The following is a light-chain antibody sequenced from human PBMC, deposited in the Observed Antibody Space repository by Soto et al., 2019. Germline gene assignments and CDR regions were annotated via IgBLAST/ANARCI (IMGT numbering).Light chain of an antibody. V-gene: IGKV3-15*01. J-gene: IGKJ1*01. CDR1: QSISRN. CDR2: DAS. Sequence: EIVMTQSPATLSVSPGEGVTLSCRASQSISRNLAWHQQKPGQAPRLLIYDASTRATGIPARFSGSGSRTEFALTISSLQSEDFAIYYCQEYNSWPGTFGQGTKVDIK. CDR3: QEYNSWPGT.